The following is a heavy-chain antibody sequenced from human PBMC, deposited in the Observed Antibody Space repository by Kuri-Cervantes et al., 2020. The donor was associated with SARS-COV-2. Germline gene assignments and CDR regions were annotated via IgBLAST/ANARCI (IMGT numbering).Heavy chain of an antibody. D-gene: IGHD4-17*01. V-gene: IGHV5-51*01. Sequence: ASVKVSCKGSGYSFTNYWIGWVRQMPGKGLEWMGIIYPGDSDTRYSPSFQGQVTISANKSISTAFLQWSSLKDSDTAMYYCARRAYGEEGDYYDMDVWGKGTAVTVSS. CDR2: IYPGDSDT. CDR3: ARRAYGEEGDYYDMDV. CDR1: GYSFTNYW. J-gene: IGHJ6*03.